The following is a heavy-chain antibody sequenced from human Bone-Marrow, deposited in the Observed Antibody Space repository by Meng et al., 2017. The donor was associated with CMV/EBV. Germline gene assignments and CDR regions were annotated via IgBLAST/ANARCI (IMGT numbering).Heavy chain of an antibody. CDR3: ARGIVVVPAAMLRSYYYYGMDV. J-gene: IGHJ6*02. D-gene: IGHD2-2*01. CDR2: ISWDGGST. V-gene: IGHV3-43*01. CDR1: GFTFDDYT. Sequence: GGSLRLSCAASGFTFDDYTMHWVRQAPGKGLEWVSLISWDGGSTYYADSVKGRFTISRDNSKNSLYLQMNSLRTEDTALYYCARGIVVVPAAMLRSYYYYGMDVWGQGTTVTVSS.